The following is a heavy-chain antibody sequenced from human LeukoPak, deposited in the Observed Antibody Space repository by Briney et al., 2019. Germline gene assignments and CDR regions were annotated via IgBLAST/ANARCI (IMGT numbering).Heavy chain of an antibody. V-gene: IGHV4-4*07. D-gene: IGHD3-10*01. CDR2: IYTSGTT. CDR1: GGSISSYY. CDR3: ARGKGRWFGRYFDY. Sequence: SETLSLTCTVSGGSISSYYWSWIRQPAGKGLEWIGRIYTSGTTNYNPSLTSRVAMSVGTSKNQFSLKLSSVTAADTGVYDCARGKGRWFGRYFDYWGQGTLVSVSS. J-gene: IGHJ4*02.